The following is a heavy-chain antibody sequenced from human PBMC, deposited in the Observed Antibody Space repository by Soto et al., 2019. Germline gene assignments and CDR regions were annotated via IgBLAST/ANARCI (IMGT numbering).Heavy chain of an antibody. D-gene: IGHD6-6*01. CDR1: GFTFSSYD. CDR3: AKHQYSISSRGYYYYYGVDV. J-gene: IGHJ6*02. CDR2: ISGSGGST. V-gene: IGHV3-23*01. Sequence: PGGSLRLSCAASGFTFSSYDMSWVRQAPGKGLEWVSGISGSGGSTYYADSVKGRFTITRDNSKNTLYLQMNSLRAEDTAVYYCAKHQYSISSRGYYYYYGVDVWGQGTTVTVSS.